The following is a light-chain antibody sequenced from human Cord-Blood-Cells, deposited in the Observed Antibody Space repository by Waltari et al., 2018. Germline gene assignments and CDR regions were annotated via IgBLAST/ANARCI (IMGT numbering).Light chain of an antibody. CDR3: QQYYSTPYT. CDR1: QCISNS. J-gene: IGKJ2*01. Sequence: DIQMTQSPSSLSASVGDRVTITCRASQCISNSLAWYQQKPGKAPKLLLYAASMLESGVPSSVSGSRSGTDYTLTISSLQPEDFATYYCQQYYSTPYTFGQGTKLGIK. V-gene: IGKV1-NL1*01. CDR2: AAS.